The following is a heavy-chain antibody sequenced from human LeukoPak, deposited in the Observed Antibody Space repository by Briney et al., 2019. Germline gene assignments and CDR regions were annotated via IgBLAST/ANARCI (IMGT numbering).Heavy chain of an antibody. J-gene: IGHJ6*03. Sequence: ASVKVSCKASGYTFTSYDINWVRQATGQGLEWMGWMNPNSGNTGYARKFQGRVTITRNTSISTAYMELSSLRSEDTAVYYCARAEGWIYYMDVWGKGTTVTVSS. V-gene: IGHV1-8*03. CDR3: ARAEGWIYYMDV. D-gene: IGHD6-19*01. CDR2: MNPNSGNT. CDR1: GYTFTSYD.